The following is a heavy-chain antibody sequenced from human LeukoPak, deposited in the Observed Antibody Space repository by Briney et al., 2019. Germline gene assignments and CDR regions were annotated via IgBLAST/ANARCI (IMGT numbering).Heavy chain of an antibody. CDR1: GGSISSSPYY. Sequence: SETLSLTCTVSGGSISSSPYYWGWIRQPPGKGLEWIGSIYYSGTTHYNPSLESRVTISVDTSKNQFSLKLSSVTAADTAVYYCASRPTPTYYDFWSGYHYGTWGQGTLVTVSS. V-gene: IGHV4-39*07. CDR3: ASRPTPTYYDFWSGYHYGT. D-gene: IGHD3-3*01. CDR2: IYYSGTT. J-gene: IGHJ4*02.